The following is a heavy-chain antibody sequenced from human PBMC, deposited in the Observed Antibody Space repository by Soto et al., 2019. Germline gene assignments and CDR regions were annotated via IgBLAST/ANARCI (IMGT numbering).Heavy chain of an antibody. J-gene: IGHJ4*02. CDR1: GGSISSSSYY. CDR3: ATHPPYGPLDH. V-gene: IGHV4-39*01. D-gene: IGHD4-17*01. CDR2: IYYSENT. Sequence: SETLSLTCTVSGGSISSSSYYWGWIRQPPGKGLEWIGSIYYSENTYYNPSLKSRVTISVDTSKNQFSLRLTSVTAADTAVYYCATHPPYGPLDHWGQRTLVTVSS.